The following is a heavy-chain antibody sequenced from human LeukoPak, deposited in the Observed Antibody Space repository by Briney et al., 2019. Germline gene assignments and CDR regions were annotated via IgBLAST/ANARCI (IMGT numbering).Heavy chain of an antibody. Sequence: PSETLSLTCTVSGGSISSYYWSWIRQPPGKGLEGVGYIYYSGSTNYNPSLKSRITISVDTSRNQFSLKLSSVTAADTAVYYCASQIIGGRLNYFDYWGQGTLVTVSS. CDR1: GGSISSYY. CDR2: IYYSGST. D-gene: IGHD2/OR15-2a*01. V-gene: IGHV4-59*08. J-gene: IGHJ4*02. CDR3: ASQIIGGRLNYFDY.